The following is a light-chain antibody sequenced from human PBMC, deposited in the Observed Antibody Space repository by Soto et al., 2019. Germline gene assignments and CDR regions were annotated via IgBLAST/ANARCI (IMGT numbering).Light chain of an antibody. CDR2: SNN. CDR1: SSNIGSNT. J-gene: IGLJ7*01. V-gene: IGLV1-44*01. CDR3: AAWDDSLNAAV. Sequence: QAVVTQPPSASWTPGQRVTSSCSGSSSNIGSNTVNWYQQLPGTAPKLLIYSNNQRPSGVPDRFSGSKSGTSASLAISGLQSEDEADYYCAAWDDSLNAAVFGGGTQLTVL.